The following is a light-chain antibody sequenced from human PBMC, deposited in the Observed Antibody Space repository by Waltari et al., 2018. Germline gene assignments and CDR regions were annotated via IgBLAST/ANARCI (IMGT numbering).Light chain of an antibody. V-gene: IGLV1-47*01. J-gene: IGLJ3*02. Sequence: QSVLTQPPSASGTPGQRVTISCSGSSSNIGSNYVYWYQQLPGTAPKVLIYRNDQLPSGVPDRFSGSKSGTSASLAISGRRSEDEADYYCAAWDDSLSVGVFGGGTQLTVL. CDR1: SSNIGSNY. CDR3: AAWDDSLSVGV. CDR2: RND.